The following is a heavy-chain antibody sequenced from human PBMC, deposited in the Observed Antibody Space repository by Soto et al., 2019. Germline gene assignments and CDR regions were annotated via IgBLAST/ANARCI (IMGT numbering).Heavy chain of an antibody. CDR1: GYRFTTYW. D-gene: IGHD3-3*01. CDR3: ASPLRYDFWSGYVFDY. Sequence: GESLKISCKGSGYRFTTYWIGWVRQKPGKGLEWMGIIYPRDSDTRYSPSFQGQVTISADKSISTAYLQWSSLKASDTAMYYCASPLRYDFWSGYVFDYRGQGTLVTVSS. CDR2: IYPRDSDT. V-gene: IGHV5-51*01. J-gene: IGHJ4*02.